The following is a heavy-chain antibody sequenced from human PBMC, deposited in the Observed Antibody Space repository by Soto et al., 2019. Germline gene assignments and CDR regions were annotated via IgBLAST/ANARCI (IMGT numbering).Heavy chain of an antibody. CDR3: AKGGLGDCSTTSCLFHFDY. Sequence: GASLRLSCTASGFTFSRYAMSWVRQAPGKGLEWVSTISDSGSTYYAESVKGRLTISRDNSKHTLYLQMNSLRAEDTAVYYCAKGGLGDCSTTSCLFHFDYGG. CDR2: ISDSGST. D-gene: IGHD2-2*01. V-gene: IGHV3-23*01. CDR1: GFTFSRYA. J-gene: IGHJ4*01.